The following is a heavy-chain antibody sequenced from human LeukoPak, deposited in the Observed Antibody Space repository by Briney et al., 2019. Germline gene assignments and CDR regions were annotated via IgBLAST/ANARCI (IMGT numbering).Heavy chain of an antibody. CDR1: GYTFTSYD. V-gene: IGHV1-8*03. D-gene: IGHD3-22*01. Sequence: ASVKVSCKASGYTFTSYDINWGRQATGQGLEWMGWMNPNSGNTGYAQKFQGRVTITRNTSISTAYMELSSLRSEDTAVYYCAREANYYDSSGFPPTGAFDIWGQGTMVTVSS. CDR2: MNPNSGNT. CDR3: AREANYYDSSGFPPTGAFDI. J-gene: IGHJ3*02.